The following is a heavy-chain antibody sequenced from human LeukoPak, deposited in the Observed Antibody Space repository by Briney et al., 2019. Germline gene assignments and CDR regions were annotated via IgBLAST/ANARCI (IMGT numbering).Heavy chain of an antibody. CDR3: AKEGDSSGYYLDY. V-gene: IGHV3-23*01. CDR2: ISGSGGST. J-gene: IGHJ4*02. D-gene: IGHD3-22*01. Sequence: GGSLRLSCAASGFTFSSYSMNWVRQAPGKGLEWVSAISGSGGSTYYADSVKGRFTISRDNSKNTLYLQMNSLRAEDTAVYYCAKEGDSSGYYLDYWGQGTLVTVSS. CDR1: GFTFSSYS.